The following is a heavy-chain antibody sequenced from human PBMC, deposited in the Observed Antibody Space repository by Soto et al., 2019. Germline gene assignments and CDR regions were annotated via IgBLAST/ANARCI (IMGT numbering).Heavy chain of an antibody. CDR1: GFTFSSYG. CDR3: AKDKWGYSSSSSYGMDV. V-gene: IGHV3-30*18. CDR2: IVYDGSNK. Sequence: QVQLVESGGGVVQPGRSLRLSCAASGFTFSSYGMHWVRQAPGKGVEWVAGIVYDGSNKYYEESVKGRFTISRDNSKNTLYLQMNSLRAEDTAVYYCAKDKWGYSSSSSYGMDVWGQGTTVTVSS. J-gene: IGHJ6*02. D-gene: IGHD6-6*01.